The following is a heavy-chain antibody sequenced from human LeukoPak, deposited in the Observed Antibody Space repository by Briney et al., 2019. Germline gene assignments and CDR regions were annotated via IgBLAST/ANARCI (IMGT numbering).Heavy chain of an antibody. Sequence: GASVKVSCKASGYTFTGYYMHWVRQAPGQGLEWMGWINPNSGGTNYARKFQGRVTMTRDTSISTAYMELSRLRSDDTAVYYCARGYCSSTSCYDAFDIWGQGTMVTVSS. D-gene: IGHD2-2*01. CDR3: ARGYCSSTSCYDAFDI. CDR2: INPNSGGT. CDR1: GYTFTGYY. V-gene: IGHV1-2*02. J-gene: IGHJ3*02.